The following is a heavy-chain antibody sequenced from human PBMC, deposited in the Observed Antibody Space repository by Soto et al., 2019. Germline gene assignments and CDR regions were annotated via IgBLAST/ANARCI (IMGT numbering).Heavy chain of an antibody. D-gene: IGHD3-22*01. J-gene: IGHJ4*02. V-gene: IGHV1-69*13. Sequence: SVKVSCKASGGTFSSYAISWVRQAPGQGLEWMGGIIPIFGTANYAQKFQGRVTITADESTSTAYMELSSLRSEDTAVYYCARLDYDSSGYYSQPIDYWGQGTLVTVSS. CDR2: IIPIFGTA. CDR3: ARLDYDSSGYYSQPIDY. CDR1: GGTFSSYA.